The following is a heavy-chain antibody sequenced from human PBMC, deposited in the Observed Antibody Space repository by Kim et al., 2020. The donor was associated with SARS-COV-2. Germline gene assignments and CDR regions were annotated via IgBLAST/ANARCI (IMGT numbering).Heavy chain of an antibody. CDR3: ARAMRSYDSLTVDY. Sequence: GGSLRLSCAASGFTFSSYSMNWVRQAPGKGLEWVSSISSSSSNIYYADSVKGRFTISRDNAKNSLYLQMNSLRAEDTAVYYCARAMRSYDSLTVDYWGQGTLVTVSS. CDR2: ISSSSSNI. J-gene: IGHJ4*02. V-gene: IGHV3-21*01. D-gene: IGHD3-9*01. CDR1: GFTFSSYS.